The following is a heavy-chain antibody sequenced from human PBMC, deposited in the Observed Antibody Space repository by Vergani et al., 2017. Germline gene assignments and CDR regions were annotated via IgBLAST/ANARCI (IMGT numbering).Heavy chain of an antibody. J-gene: IGHJ6*02. V-gene: IGHV3-48*01. CDR3: ARYQSRLSETYGMDV. CDR1: GFTFSSYS. CDR2: ISSSSSTI. Sequence: EVQLLQSEGAVVQPGGSLRLSCAASGFTFSSYSMNWVRQAPGKGLEWVSYISSSSSTIYYADSVKGRFTISRDNAKNSLYLQMNSLRAEDTAVYYCARYQSRLSETYGMDVWGQGTTVTVSS. D-gene: IGHD2-2*01.